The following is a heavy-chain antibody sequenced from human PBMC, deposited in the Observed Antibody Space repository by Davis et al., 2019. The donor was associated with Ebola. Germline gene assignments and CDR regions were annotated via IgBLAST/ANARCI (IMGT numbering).Heavy chain of an antibody. CDR2: ISGSGGST. Sequence: ETLSLTCTVSGGSISSGGYYWSWVRQAPGKGLEWVSDISGSGGSTYYADSVKGRFTISRDNSKNTLYLQMNSLRDEDTAVYYCARVDDVVVTADAFDIWGQGTMVTVSS. J-gene: IGHJ3*02. CDR1: GGSISSGGYY. D-gene: IGHD2-21*02. V-gene: IGHV3-23*01. CDR3: ARVDDVVVTADAFDI.